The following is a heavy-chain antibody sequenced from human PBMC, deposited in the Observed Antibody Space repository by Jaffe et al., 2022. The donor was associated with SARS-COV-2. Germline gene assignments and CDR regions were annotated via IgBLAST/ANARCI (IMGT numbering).Heavy chain of an antibody. J-gene: IGHJ6*02. Sequence: EVQLVESGGGLVQPGGSLRLSCAASGFTFSSYWMHWVRQAPGKGLVWVSRINSDGSSTSYADSVKGRFTISRDNAKNTLYLQMNSLRAEDTAVYYCARDIVVVVAVPVYYYGMDVWGQGTTVTVSS. CDR1: GFTFSSYW. D-gene: IGHD2-15*01. V-gene: IGHV3-74*01. CDR2: INSDGSST. CDR3: ARDIVVVVAVPVYYYGMDV.